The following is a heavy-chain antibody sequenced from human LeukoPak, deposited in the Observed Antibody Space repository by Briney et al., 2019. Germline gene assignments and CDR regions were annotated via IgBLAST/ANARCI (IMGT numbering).Heavy chain of an antibody. D-gene: IGHD1-26*01. CDR3: AKEQRWESPHYLDS. J-gene: IGHJ4*02. CDR2: ISASGGST. CDR1: GFTFSSSA. V-gene: IGHV3-23*01. Sequence: QTGGSLRLSCAASGFTFSSSAMSWVRQVPGKGLEWVSGISASGGSTYYADSVRGRFTISRDNSKNTLYVQMNSLRDEDTAVYYYAKEQRWESPHYLDSWGQGTLVTVSS.